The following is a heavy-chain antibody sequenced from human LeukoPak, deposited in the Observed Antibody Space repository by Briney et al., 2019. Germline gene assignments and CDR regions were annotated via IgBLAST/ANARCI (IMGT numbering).Heavy chain of an antibody. D-gene: IGHD4-17*01. V-gene: IGHV1-3*01. CDR2: INAGNGNT. Sequence: RASVKVSCKASGYTFTSYAMHWVRQAPGQRLEWMEWINAGNGNTKYSQKFQGRVTITRDTSASTAYMELSSLRSEDTAVYYCAKVTTRFANAFDIWGQGTMVTVSS. CDR1: GYTFTSYA. J-gene: IGHJ3*02. CDR3: AKVTTRFANAFDI.